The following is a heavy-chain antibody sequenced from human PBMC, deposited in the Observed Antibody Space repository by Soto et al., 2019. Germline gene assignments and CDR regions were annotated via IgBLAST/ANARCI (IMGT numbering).Heavy chain of an antibody. D-gene: IGHD3-3*01. Sequence: QVQLQESGPGLVKPSQTLSLTCTVSGGSISSGDYYWSWIRQHPGKGLEWIGYIYYSGSTSYNPSLKRRVTMSVDTSKNQFSLKLSSVTAAETAVYYCARWWSGSRQGFDPWGQGTLVTVSS. CDR1: GGSISSGDYY. CDR3: ARWWSGSRQGFDP. V-gene: IGHV4-31*03. CDR2: IYYSGST. J-gene: IGHJ5*02.